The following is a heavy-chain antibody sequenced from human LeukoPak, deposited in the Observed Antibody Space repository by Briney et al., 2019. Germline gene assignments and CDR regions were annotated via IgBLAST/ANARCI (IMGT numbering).Heavy chain of an antibody. J-gene: IGHJ4*02. D-gene: IGHD6-19*01. CDR1: GFTFSNYE. CDR3: ARGWAGNY. Sequence: GGSLRLFCAASGFTFSNYEMKWVRQAPGEGLEWVSYIGSSGTLMYYADSVKGRFTISRDNAKNSLYLQMNSLRAEDTAVYYCARGWAGNYWGQGTLVTVSS. V-gene: IGHV3-48*03. CDR2: IGSSGTLM.